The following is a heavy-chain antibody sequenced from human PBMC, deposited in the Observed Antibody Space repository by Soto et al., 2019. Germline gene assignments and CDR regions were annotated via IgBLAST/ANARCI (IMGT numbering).Heavy chain of an antibody. Sequence: QVQLVQSGAEVKKPGASVKVSCKASGYTFTSYGISWVRQAPGQGLEWMGWISAYNGNTNYAQKLQGRVTMTTDTSTSTAYMELRSLRSDDTAVYYCARDCPVPMTTLTTCYWFDPWGQGTLVTVSS. CDR1: GYTFTSYG. CDR3: ARDCPVPMTTLTTCYWFDP. J-gene: IGHJ5*02. CDR2: ISAYNGNT. V-gene: IGHV1-18*01. D-gene: IGHD4-17*01.